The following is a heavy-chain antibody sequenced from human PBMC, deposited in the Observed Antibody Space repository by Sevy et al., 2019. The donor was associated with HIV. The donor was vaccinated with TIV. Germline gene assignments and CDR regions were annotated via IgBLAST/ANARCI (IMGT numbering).Heavy chain of an antibody. CDR3: AGATGTYYTLDY. V-gene: IGHV1-69*13. D-gene: IGHD3-10*01. CDR1: GDTFTNYA. Sequence: ASVKVSCKASGDTFTNYAVGWVRQAPGQGLEWMGRIIPMFGRGTTDYAQKFQGRVKITADASTSTAYMELSSLRSEDTAVYYCAGATGTYYTLDYWGQGTLVTVSS. CDR2: IIPMFGRGTT. J-gene: IGHJ4*02.